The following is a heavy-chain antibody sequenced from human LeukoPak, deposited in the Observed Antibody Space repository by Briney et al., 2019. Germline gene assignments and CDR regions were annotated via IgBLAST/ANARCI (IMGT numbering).Heavy chain of an antibody. J-gene: IGHJ4*03. CDR2: IYHSGST. CDR1: GGSISSGGYS. Sequence: PSETLSLTCAVSGGSISSGGYSWSWIRQPPGKGLEWIGYIYHSGSTYYNPSLRSRVTISVDRSKNRFSLKLSSVTAADTAVYYCARGGFAYCSGGSCYFDYWGQGTLVTVSS. V-gene: IGHV4-30-2*01. D-gene: IGHD2-15*01. CDR3: ARGGFAYCSGGSCYFDY.